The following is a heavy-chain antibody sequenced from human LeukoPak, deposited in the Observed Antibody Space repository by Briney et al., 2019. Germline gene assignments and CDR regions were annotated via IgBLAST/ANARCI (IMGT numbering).Heavy chain of an antibody. CDR3: ARSSGTGTFSY. CDR1: GDSISRSTYY. CDR2: VYYGRSP. Sequence: PSETLSLTCTVSGDSISRSTYYWAWIRQPPGKGLVWIGSVYYGRSPYFNPSLESRTTISVDTSKNHFPLKMSSVTAADTAVYYCARSSGTGTFSYWGQGTLVTVSS. J-gene: IGHJ4*02. V-gene: IGHV4-39*02. D-gene: IGHD6-25*01.